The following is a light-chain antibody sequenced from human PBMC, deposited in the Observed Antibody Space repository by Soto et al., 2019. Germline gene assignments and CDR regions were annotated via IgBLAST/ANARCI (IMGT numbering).Light chain of an antibody. CDR1: SSDVGGYNY. CDR2: EVS. CDR3: NSYTSSSPVV. V-gene: IGLV2-14*01. Sequence: HSVLTQPASVSGSPGQSITISCTGTSSDVGGYNYVSWYQQHPGKAPKLMIYEVSNRPSGVSNRFSGSKSGNTASLTISGLQAEDEADYYCNSYTSSSPVVFGGGTKLTVL. J-gene: IGLJ2*01.